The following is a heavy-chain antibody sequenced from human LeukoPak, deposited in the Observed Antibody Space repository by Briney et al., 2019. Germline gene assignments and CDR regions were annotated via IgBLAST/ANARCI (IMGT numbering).Heavy chain of an antibody. J-gene: IGHJ6*02. CDR2: ISSSGGRT. Sequence: PGGSLRLSCAASGFSFRSTAMSWVRQAPGKGLEWVSTISSSGGRTYYADSVKGRFTISRDNAKNSLYLQMNSLRAEDTAVYYCARDTPDCSSTSCYSYYYGMDVWGQGTTVTVSS. CDR3: ARDTPDCSSTSCYSYYYGMDV. CDR1: GFSFRSTA. V-gene: IGHV3-21*01. D-gene: IGHD2-2*01.